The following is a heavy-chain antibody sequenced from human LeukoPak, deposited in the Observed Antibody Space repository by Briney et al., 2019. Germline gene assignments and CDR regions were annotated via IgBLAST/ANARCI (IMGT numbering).Heavy chain of an antibody. Sequence: ASVKVSCKASGYTFTGYYMHWVRQAPGQGLEWMGWINPNSGGTNYAQKFQGRVTMTRDTSISTAYMELSRLRSDDTAVYYCARVSSIAVAGTRDYWGQGTLVTVSS. CDR2: INPNSGGT. J-gene: IGHJ4*02. D-gene: IGHD6-19*01. V-gene: IGHV1-2*02. CDR1: GYTFTGYY. CDR3: ARVSSIAVAGTRDY.